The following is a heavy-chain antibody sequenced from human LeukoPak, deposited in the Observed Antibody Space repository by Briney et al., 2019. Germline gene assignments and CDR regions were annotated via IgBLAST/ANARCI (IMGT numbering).Heavy chain of an antibody. Sequence: PGGSLRLSCAASGFTFSSYAMSWVRQAPGKGLEWVGLIWYDGSNKYYADSVKGRFTISRDNSKNTLYLQMNSLRAEDTAVYYCAKGSYSSGWGRLHYWGQGTLVTVSS. V-gene: IGHV3-30*02. CDR2: IWYDGSNK. CDR1: GFTFSSYA. CDR3: AKGSYSSGWGRLHY. D-gene: IGHD6-19*01. J-gene: IGHJ4*02.